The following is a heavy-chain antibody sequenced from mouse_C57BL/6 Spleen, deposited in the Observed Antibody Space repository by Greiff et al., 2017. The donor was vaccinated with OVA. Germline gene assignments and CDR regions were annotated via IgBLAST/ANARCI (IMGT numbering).Heavy chain of an antibody. CDR2: IDPSDSYT. V-gene: IGHV1-50*01. Sequence: QVQLQQSGAELVKPGASVKLSCKASGYTFTSYWMQWVKQRPGQGLEWIGEIDPSDSYTNYNQKFKGKATLTVDTSSSTAYMQLSSLTSEDSAVYYCARSDSNWYFDVWGTGTTVTVSS. CDR1: GYTFTSYW. CDR3: ARSDSNWYFDV. D-gene: IGHD2-5*01. J-gene: IGHJ1*03.